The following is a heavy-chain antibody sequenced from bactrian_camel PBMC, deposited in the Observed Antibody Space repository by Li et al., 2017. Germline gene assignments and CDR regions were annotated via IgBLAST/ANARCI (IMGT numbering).Heavy chain of an antibody. CDR1: GDTYSNYY. V-gene: IGHV3S1*01. Sequence: HVQLVESGGGSMQPGGSLRLSCTSSGDTYSNYYMAWFRQTPGNEREGLAAISPRGLSTKYVEDSVKDRFTISQDNAKNIVYLHMNTLKPEDTAVYYCGADWDGPGDDDHPCFSFLRYWGQGTQVTVS. CDR2: ISPRGLST. CDR3: GADWDGPGDDDHPCFSFLRY. D-gene: IGHD4*01. J-gene: IGHJ4*01.